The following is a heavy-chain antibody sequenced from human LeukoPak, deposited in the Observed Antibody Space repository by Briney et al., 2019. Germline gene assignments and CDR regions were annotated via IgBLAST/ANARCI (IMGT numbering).Heavy chain of an antibody. Sequence: PGGSLRLSCTAYGFTFSTYTMSWVRRAPGKGLEWVSGIGKSGGSTYYADSVKGRFTISRDNSKITLYLQMNSLRAEDTAVYYCVKNFWSDLYSYYYMDVWGKGTTVTVSS. V-gene: IGHV3-23*01. D-gene: IGHD3-3*01. CDR1: GFTFSTYT. CDR3: VKNFWSDLYSYYYMDV. CDR2: IGKSGGST. J-gene: IGHJ6*03.